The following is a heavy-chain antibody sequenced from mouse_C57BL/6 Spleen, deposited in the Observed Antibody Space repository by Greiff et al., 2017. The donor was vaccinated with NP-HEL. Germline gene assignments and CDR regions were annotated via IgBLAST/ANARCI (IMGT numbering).Heavy chain of an antibody. Sequence: QVHVKQPGAELVRPGTSVKLSCKASGYTFTSYWMHWVKQRPGQGLEWIGVIDPSDSYTNYNQKFKGKATLTVDTSSSTAYMQLSSLTSEDSAVYYCAGNWDYAMDYWGQGTSVTVSS. V-gene: IGHV1-59*01. CDR2: IDPSDSYT. D-gene: IGHD4-1*02. CDR1: GYTFTSYW. J-gene: IGHJ4*01. CDR3: AGNWDYAMDY.